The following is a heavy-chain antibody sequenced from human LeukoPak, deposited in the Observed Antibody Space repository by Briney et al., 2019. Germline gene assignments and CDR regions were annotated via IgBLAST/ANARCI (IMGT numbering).Heavy chain of an antibody. V-gene: IGHV3-23*01. CDR1: GFTFSSYW. CDR2: ISGSGGNT. J-gene: IGHJ4*02. D-gene: IGHD3-10*01. Sequence: GGSLRLSCAASGFTFSSYWMSWVRQAPGKGLEWVSAISGSGGNTYYADSVKGRFTISRDNSKNTLYLQMNSLRAEDTAVYYCARVTGPTSTVVRGVIIPTFDYWGQGTLVTVSS. CDR3: ARVTGPTSTVVRGVIIPTFDY.